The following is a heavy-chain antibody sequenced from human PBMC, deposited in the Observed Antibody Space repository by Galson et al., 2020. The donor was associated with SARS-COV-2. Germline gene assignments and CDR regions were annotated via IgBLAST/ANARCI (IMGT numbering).Heavy chain of an antibody. J-gene: IGHJ4*02. CDR3: ARDSYYDYVWGSYRPDGFDY. D-gene: IGHD3-16*02. CDR1: GFTFSSYS. V-gene: IGHV3-21*01. Sequence: GGSLRLSCAASGFTFSSYSMNWVRQAPGKGLEWVSSISSSSSYIYYADSVKGRFTISRDNAKNSLYLQMNSLRAEDTAVYYCARDSYYDYVWGSYRPDGFDYWGQGTLVTVSS. CDR2: ISSSSSYI.